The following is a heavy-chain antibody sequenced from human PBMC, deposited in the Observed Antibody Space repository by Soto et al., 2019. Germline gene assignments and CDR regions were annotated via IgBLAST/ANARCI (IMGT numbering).Heavy chain of an antibody. CDR1: GFTFSSYG. V-gene: IGHV3-30*18. Sequence: QVQLVESGGGVVQPGRSLRLSCAASGFTFSSYGMHWVRQAQGKGLEWVAVISYDGSNKYYADSVKGRFTISRDNSKNTLYLQMNSLRAEDTAVYYCAKVGGDYRHDAFDIWGQGTMVTVSS. D-gene: IGHD4-17*01. CDR2: ISYDGSNK. J-gene: IGHJ3*02. CDR3: AKVGGDYRHDAFDI.